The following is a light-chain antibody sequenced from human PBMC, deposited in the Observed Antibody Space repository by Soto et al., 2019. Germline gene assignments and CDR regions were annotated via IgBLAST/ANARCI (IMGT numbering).Light chain of an antibody. J-gene: IGKJ4*01. CDR2: SAS. CDR3: QQARSFPLT. Sequence: DIKMTQSPSSVSASVGDRVTITCRACEAISSWLALYQQKPGSAPKLLIYSASSLQNGAPSRFTGSGSGTDFTLTITSLQPDDTAIYYCQQARSFPLTFGGGTKVEIK. CDR1: EAISSW. V-gene: IGKV1-12*01.